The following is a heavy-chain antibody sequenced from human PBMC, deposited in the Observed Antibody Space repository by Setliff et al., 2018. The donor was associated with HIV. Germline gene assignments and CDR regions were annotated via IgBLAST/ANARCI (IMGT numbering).Heavy chain of an antibody. V-gene: IGHV1-18*01. D-gene: IGHD6-6*01. J-gene: IGHJ3*02. Sequence: ASVKVSCKASGYTFTSYGITWMRQAPGQGLEWVGWISAYNGNTDYAQKVQGRVTMTTDTSTSTANMELRSLRSDDTAVYYCARGLYSSSSRGAFDIWGQGTMVTVSS. CDR3: ARGLYSSSSRGAFDI. CDR1: GYTFTSYG. CDR2: ISAYNGNT.